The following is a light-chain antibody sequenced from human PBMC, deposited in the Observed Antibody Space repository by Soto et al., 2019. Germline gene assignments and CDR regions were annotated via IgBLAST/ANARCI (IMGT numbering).Light chain of an antibody. CDR1: SSDVGAFRY. CDR3: TSYTSSTTV. V-gene: IGLV2-14*01. CDR2: EVS. J-gene: IGLJ2*01. Sequence: QSALTQPASVSGSPGQSITISCTGTSSDVGAFRYVSWYQQHPGKAPKLIIYEVSNRPSGVSNRFSGSKSGNTASLTISGLQAEDEAEYYCTSYTSSTTVFGGGTKVTVL.